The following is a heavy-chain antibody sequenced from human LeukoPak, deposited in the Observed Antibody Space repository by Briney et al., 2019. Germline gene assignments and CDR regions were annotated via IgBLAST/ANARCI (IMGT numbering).Heavy chain of an antibody. CDR3: AKFPTHIAVAFYFDY. CDR1: GFTFSSYA. D-gene: IGHD6-19*01. CDR2: ISGSGGST. Sequence: GGSLRLSRAASGFTFSSYAMSWVRQAPGKGLEWVSAISGSGGSTYYADSVKGRFTISRDNSKNTLYLQMNSLRAEDTAVYYCAKFPTHIAVAFYFDYWGQGTLVTVSS. J-gene: IGHJ4*02. V-gene: IGHV3-23*01.